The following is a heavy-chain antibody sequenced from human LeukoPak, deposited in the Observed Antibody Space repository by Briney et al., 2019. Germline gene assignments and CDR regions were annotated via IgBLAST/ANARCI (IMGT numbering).Heavy chain of an antibody. V-gene: IGHV4-39*01. D-gene: IGHD2-2*01. CDR1: GGSISSSSYY. J-gene: IGHJ4*02. Sequence: SETLSLTCTVSGGSISSSSYYWGWIRQPPGKGLEWTGSIYYSGSTYYNPSLKSRVTISVDTSKNQFSLKLSSVTAADTAVYYCARRALGDCSSTSCFDSSSWHGLFDYWGQGTLVTVSS. CDR3: ARRALGDCSSTSCFDSSSWHGLFDY. CDR2: IYYSGST.